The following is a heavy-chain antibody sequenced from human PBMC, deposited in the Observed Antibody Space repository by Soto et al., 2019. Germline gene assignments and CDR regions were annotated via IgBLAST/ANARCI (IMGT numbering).Heavy chain of an antibody. D-gene: IGHD6-13*01. J-gene: IGHJ4*02. CDR1: GFTFSSYG. Sequence: PGGSLRLSCAASGFTFSSYGMHWVRQAPGKGLEWVAVISYDGSNKYYADSVKGRFTISRDNSKNTLYLQMNSLRAEDTAVYYCAKRLSGWYYMDYWGQGTLVTVSS. CDR3: AKRLSGWYYMDY. V-gene: IGHV3-30*18. CDR2: ISYDGSNK.